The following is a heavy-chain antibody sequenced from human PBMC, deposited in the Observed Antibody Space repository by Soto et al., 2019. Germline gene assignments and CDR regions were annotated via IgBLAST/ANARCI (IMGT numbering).Heavy chain of an antibody. V-gene: IGHV2-5*02. Sequence: QITLKESGPTLVKPTQTLTLTCTFSGFSLSTSGLGVGWIRQPPGQALEWLALIYWDDDKRYSPSLKSRLTSTKNTSKNQVVLTMTNMDPVDTATYYCAHKAVMKQYTNNLGFDPWGQGTLVTVSS. CDR3: AHKAVMKQYTNNLGFDP. CDR1: GFSLSTSGLG. J-gene: IGHJ5*02. CDR2: IYWDDDK. D-gene: IGHD1-1*01.